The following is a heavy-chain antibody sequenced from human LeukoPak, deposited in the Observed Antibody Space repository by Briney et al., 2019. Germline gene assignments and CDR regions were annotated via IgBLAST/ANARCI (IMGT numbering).Heavy chain of an antibody. CDR3: AKISGYDFQFDY. V-gene: IGHV4-38-2*02. CDR1: GCSISSGYY. D-gene: IGHD5-12*01. J-gene: IGHJ4*02. Sequence: PSETLSLTCTVSGCSISSGYYWGWIRQPPGKGLEWIGSIYHSGSTYYNPSLKSRVTISVDTSKNQFSLKLSSVTAADTAVYYCAKISGYDFQFDYWGQGTLVTVSS. CDR2: IYHSGST.